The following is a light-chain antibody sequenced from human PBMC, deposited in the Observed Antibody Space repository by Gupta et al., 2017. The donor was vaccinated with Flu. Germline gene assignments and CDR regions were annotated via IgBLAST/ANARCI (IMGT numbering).Light chain of an antibody. Sequence: DIQMTQSPSSLAASVGDRVTITCQASQDISNYLNWYQRKPGQAPKLLIYDASNLETGVPSRFSGSGSGTDFTFTISSLQPEDIATYYCQQSGILPPYTFGQGTKLEIK. CDR2: DAS. CDR3: QQSGILPPYT. V-gene: IGKV1-33*01. J-gene: IGKJ2*01. CDR1: QDISNY.